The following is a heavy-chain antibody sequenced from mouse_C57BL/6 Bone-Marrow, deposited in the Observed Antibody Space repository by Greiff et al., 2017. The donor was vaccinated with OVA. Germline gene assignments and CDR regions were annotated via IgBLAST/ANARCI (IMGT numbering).Heavy chain of an antibody. CDR2: ISNGGGST. CDR3: ARQIYYYGRDWYFDV. Sequence: EVKLVESGGGLVQPGGSLKLSCAASGFTFSDYYMYWVRQTPEKRLEWVAYISNGGGSTYYPDTVKGRFTISRDNAKNTLYLQMSRLKSEDTAMYYCARQIYYYGRDWYFDVWGTGTTVTVSS. CDR1: GFTFSDYY. D-gene: IGHD1-1*01. V-gene: IGHV5-12*01. J-gene: IGHJ1*03.